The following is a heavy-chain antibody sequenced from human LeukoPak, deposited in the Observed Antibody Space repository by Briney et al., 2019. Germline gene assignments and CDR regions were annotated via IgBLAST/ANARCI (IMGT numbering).Heavy chain of an antibody. CDR3: ARVSSGYEGSDY. CDR1: RYTFTSYY. D-gene: IGHD5-12*01. Sequence: ASVKVSCKASRYTFTSYYMHWVRQAPGQGLEWMGIINPSDDSTSYARKFQGRVTMTRDTSTSTVYMELSSLRSEDTAVYYCARVSSGYEGSDYWGQGTLVTVSS. J-gene: IGHJ4*02. V-gene: IGHV1-46*01. CDR2: INPSDDST.